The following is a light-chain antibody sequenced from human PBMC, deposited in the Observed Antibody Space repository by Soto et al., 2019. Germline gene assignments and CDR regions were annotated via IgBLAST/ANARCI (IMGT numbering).Light chain of an antibody. CDR2: SNN. V-gene: IGLV1-44*01. CDR1: SSNIGSNT. CDR3: AAWDDSLNARV. Sequence: QSVLTQPPSASGTPGQTVTIFCSGSSSNIGSNTVNWYQQLPGTAPKLLIYSNNQRPSGVPDRFSGSKSGTSASLAISGLQSEDEADYYCAAWDDSLNARVFGGGTKLTVL. J-gene: IGLJ3*02.